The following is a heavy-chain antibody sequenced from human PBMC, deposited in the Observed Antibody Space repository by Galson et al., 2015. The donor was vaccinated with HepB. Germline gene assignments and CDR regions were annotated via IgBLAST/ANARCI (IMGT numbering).Heavy chain of an antibody. CDR2: INHSGST. CDR3: ARGALYYYGSGSYYRQRFDP. D-gene: IGHD3-10*01. CDR1: GGSFSGYY. J-gene: IGHJ5*02. V-gene: IGHV4-34*01. Sequence: ETLSLTCAVYGGSFSGYYWSWIRQPPGKGLEWIGEINHSGSTNYNPSLKSRVTISVDTSKNQFSLKLSSVTAADTAVYYCARGALYYYGSGSYYRQRFDPWGQGTLVTVSS.